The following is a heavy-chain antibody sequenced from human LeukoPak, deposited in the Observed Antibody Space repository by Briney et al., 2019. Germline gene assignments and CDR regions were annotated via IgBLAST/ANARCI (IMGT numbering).Heavy chain of an antibody. CDR3: AGGADCSSTSCQGDAFDI. J-gene: IGHJ3*02. D-gene: IGHD2-2*01. V-gene: IGHV3-23*01. CDR2: ISGSGGST. Sequence: GGSLRLSCAASGFTFSSYAMSWVRQAPGKGLEWVSAISGSGGSTYYADSVKGRFTISRDNSKNTLYLQMNSLRAEDTAVYYCAGGADCSSTSCQGDAFDIWGQGTMVTVSS. CDR1: GFTFSSYA.